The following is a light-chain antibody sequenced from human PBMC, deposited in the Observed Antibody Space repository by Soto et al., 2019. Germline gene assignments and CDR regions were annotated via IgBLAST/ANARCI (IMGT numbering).Light chain of an antibody. J-gene: IGKJ5*01. CDR3: QQRSNCPLT. V-gene: IGKV3-11*01. Sequence: EIVLTQSPATLSLSPGERATLSCRASQTVSNFLGWYQQKPGQAPRLLIYDASSRATGIPARFSGSGSGTDFTLTISSLEPEDFAIYYCQQRSNCPLTFGQGTRLEIK. CDR2: DAS. CDR1: QTVSNF.